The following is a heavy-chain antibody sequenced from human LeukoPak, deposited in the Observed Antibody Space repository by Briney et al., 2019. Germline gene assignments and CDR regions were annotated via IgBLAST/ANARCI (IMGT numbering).Heavy chain of an antibody. D-gene: IGHD1-26*01. J-gene: IGHJ4*02. CDR3: ARDGGNYLQPTDY. CDR1: GFTFTSYA. V-gene: IGHV3-23*01. Sequence: AGGSLRLSCAASGFTFTSYAMSWVRQAPGKGLEWVSSITGSGDATYYADSVKGRFTISRDNSKNTLYLQMNSLRAEDTAVYHCARDGGNYLQPTDYWGQGTLVTVSS. CDR2: ITGSGDAT.